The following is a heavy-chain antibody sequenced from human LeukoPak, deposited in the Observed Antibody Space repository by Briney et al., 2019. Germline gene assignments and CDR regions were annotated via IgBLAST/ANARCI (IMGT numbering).Heavy chain of an antibody. CDR3: ARGGSYYAYDY. V-gene: IGHV3-53*01. D-gene: IGHD1-26*01. CDR2: IYSGGST. CDR1: GFTVSSNY. J-gene: IGHJ4*02. Sequence: GGSLRLSCAASGFTVSSNYMSWVRQAPVKGLEWVSVIYSGGSTYYADFVKGRFTISRDNSKNTLYLQMNSLRAEDTAVYYCARGGSYYAYDYWGQGTLVTVSS.